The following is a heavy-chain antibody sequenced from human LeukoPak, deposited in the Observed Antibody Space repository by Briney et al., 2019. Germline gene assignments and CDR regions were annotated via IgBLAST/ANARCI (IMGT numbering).Heavy chain of an antibody. J-gene: IGHJ4*02. CDR1: GYTFTGYY. V-gene: IGHV1-2*02. D-gene: IGHD2-8*01. Sequence: ASVKVSCKASGYTFTGYYMHWVRQAPGQGLEWMGWINPNSGGTNYAQKFQGRVTMTRDTSISTAYMELSRPRSDDTAVYYCARGLFVLSALVRYRGQGTLVTVSS. CDR2: INPNSGGT. CDR3: ARGLFVLSALVRY.